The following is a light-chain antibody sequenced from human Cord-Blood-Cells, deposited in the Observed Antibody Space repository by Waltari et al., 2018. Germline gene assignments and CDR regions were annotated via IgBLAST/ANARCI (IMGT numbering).Light chain of an antibody. V-gene: IGLV2-14*03. Sequence: QSALTQPASVSGSPGQSITISCTGTSSDVGGYNYVSWYQQHPGNAPKLMIYDVSNRPCGVSNRFSCSKAGNTASLTISGLQAEDEADYYCSSYTSSSTWVFGGGTKLTVL. J-gene: IGLJ3*02. CDR3: SSYTSSSTWV. CDR2: DVS. CDR1: SSDVGGYNY.